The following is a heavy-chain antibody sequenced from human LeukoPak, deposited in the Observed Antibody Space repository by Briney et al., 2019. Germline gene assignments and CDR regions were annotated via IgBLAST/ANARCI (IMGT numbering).Heavy chain of an antibody. CDR3: AREAPYDFWSGYSWYFDL. J-gene: IGHJ2*01. Sequence: AGGSLRLSCAASGFTFSSYSMNWVRQAPGKGLEWVANIKQDGSEKYYVDSVKGRFTISRDNAKNSLYLQMNSLRAEDTAVYYCAREAPYDFWSGYSWYFDLWGRGTLVTVSS. V-gene: IGHV3-7*01. CDR1: GFTFSSYS. CDR2: IKQDGSEK. D-gene: IGHD3-3*01.